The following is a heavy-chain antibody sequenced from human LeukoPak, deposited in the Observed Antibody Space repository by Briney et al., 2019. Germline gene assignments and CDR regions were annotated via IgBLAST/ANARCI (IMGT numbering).Heavy chain of an antibody. Sequence: GESLKISRKGSGYSFTSYWIGWVRQMPGKGLEWMGIIYPGDSDTRYSPSFQGQVTISADKSISTAYLQWSSLKASDTAMYYCARRRADYDSSNNWFDPWGQGTLVTVSS. J-gene: IGHJ5*02. V-gene: IGHV5-51*01. CDR2: IYPGDSDT. D-gene: IGHD3-22*01. CDR1: GYSFTSYW. CDR3: ARRRADYDSSNNWFDP.